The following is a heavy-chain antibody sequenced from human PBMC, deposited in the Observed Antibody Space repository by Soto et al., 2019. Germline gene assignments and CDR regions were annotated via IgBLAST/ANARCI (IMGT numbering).Heavy chain of an antibody. CDR2: ISYDGSNK. D-gene: IGHD3-10*01. J-gene: IGHJ4*02. Sequence: GGSLRLSCAASGFTFSSYAMHWVRQAPGKGLEWVAVISYDGSNKYYADSVKGRFTISRDNSKNTLYLQMNSLRAEDTAVYYCARDRWYYGSGSLPIGSFDYWGQGTLVTVSS. V-gene: IGHV3-30-3*01. CDR3: ARDRWYYGSGSLPIGSFDY. CDR1: GFTFSSYA.